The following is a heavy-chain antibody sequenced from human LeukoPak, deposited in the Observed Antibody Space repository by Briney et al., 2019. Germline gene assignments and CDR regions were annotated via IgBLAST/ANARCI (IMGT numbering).Heavy chain of an antibody. CDR2: IGGGGATT. J-gene: IGHJ4*02. D-gene: IGHD2-8*01. CDR3: AKGWSQFDY. CDR1: GFTFSSYG. Sequence: GASLRLSCEASGFTFSSYGMSWVRQVPGKGLEWVSVIGGGGATTYYADSVKGRFTISRDNSKNTLDLQMNSLRAEDTAVYYCAKGWSQFDYWGQGTPVTVSS. V-gene: IGHV3-23*01.